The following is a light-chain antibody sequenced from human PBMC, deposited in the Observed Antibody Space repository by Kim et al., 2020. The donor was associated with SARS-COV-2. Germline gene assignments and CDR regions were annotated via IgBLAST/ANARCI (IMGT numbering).Light chain of an antibody. CDR3: QQYNNWPPYT. CDR1: QSVASN. Sequence: VSPGDRATLPCRASQSVASNLAWYRQTPGQPPRLLMYDVSVRATGVPARFSGRGSGTQFTLTITNLQSEDSAVYFCQQYNNWPPYTFGQGTKLEI. J-gene: IGKJ2*01. V-gene: IGKV3-15*01. CDR2: DVS.